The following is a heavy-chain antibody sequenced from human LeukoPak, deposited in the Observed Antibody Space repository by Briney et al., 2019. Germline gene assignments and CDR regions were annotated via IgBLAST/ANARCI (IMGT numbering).Heavy chain of an antibody. CDR2: IYYSGST. J-gene: IGHJ4*02. CDR3: ARGSLRSYYFDY. V-gene: IGHV4-61*01. D-gene: IGHD3-16*01. Sequence: SETLSLTCTVSGGSISSSSYYWSWIRQPPGKVLEWIGYIYYSGSTNYNPSLKSRVTISVDTSKNQFSLKLSSVTAADTAVYYCARGSLRSYYFDYWGQGTLVTVSS. CDR1: GGSISSSSYY.